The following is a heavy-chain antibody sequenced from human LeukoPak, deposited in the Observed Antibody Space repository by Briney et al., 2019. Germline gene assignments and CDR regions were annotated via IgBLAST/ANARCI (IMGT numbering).Heavy chain of an antibody. Sequence: SETLSLTCTVSGGSISSYYWSWIRQPAGKGLEWIGRIYTSGSTNYNASLKSRVSMSVDTSKNQFSLKLSSVTAADTAVFYCARENSGSYREFDYWGQGTLVIVSS. V-gene: IGHV4-4*07. J-gene: IGHJ4*02. CDR2: IYTSGST. CDR1: GGSISSYY. D-gene: IGHD1-26*01. CDR3: ARENSGSYREFDY.